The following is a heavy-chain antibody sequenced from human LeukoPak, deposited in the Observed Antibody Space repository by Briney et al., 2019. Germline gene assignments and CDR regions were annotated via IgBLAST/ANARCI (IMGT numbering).Heavy chain of an antibody. D-gene: IGHD6-19*01. CDR2: IKQDGSDK. V-gene: IGHV3-7*03. CDR1: GFTFSDYW. J-gene: IGHJ4*02. Sequence: GGSLRLSCAASGFTFSDYWMDWVRQAPGKGLEWVANIKQDGSDKYYVDSVKGRFTISRDNAKNSLYLQMNSLRAEDTALYYCAKDHLAVAGTAMRFEYRGQGTLVTVSS. CDR3: AKDHLAVAGTAMRFEY.